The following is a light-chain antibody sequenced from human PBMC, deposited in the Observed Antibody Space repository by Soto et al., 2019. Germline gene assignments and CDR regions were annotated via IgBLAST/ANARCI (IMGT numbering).Light chain of an antibody. J-gene: IGKJ4*01. CDR3: QQSYSTPLT. Sequence: DIQMTQSPSSLSASVGDRVTITCRASQTISTYLNWYQQKPGKAPKLLIYSASTLQSGVPSRFSGSGSGTDFTLTISSLQPEYFATYYCQQSYSTPLTFGVGTKVEIK. CDR1: QTISTY. CDR2: SAS. V-gene: IGKV1-39*01.